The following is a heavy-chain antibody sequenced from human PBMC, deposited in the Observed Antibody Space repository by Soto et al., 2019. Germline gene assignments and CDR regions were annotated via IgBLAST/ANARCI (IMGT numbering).Heavy chain of an antibody. CDR1: GFTFSTYA. CDR3: ATDARITMIVVVIPFDY. CDR2: ISGSGGST. V-gene: IGHV3-23*01. Sequence: GGSLRLSCAASGFTFSTYAMTWVRQAPGKGLEWVSAISGSGGSTYYADSVKGRFTISRDNSKNTLYLQMNSLRAEDTAVYYCATDARITMIVVVIPFDYWGQGT. J-gene: IGHJ4*02. D-gene: IGHD3-22*01.